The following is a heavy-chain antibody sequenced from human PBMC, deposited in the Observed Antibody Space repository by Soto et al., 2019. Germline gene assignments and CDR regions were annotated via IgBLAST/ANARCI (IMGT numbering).Heavy chain of an antibody. CDR3: TRQEGGAAATRPLNS. Sequence: SETLSLTCTVSGGSVRSSTYYWGWIRQSPGKGLEWIGSIYYSGSTHNNPSLKSRVTMSVDTYTNQFSLKLMSVTAADTAIYYCTRQEGGAAATRPLNSGGRETRVTVS. D-gene: IGHD6-13*01. CDR1: GGSVRSSTYY. V-gene: IGHV4-39*01. CDR2: IYYSGST. J-gene: IGHJ5*01.